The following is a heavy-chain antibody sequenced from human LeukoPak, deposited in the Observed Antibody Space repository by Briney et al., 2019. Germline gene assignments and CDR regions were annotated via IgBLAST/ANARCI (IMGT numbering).Heavy chain of an antibody. CDR2: MYNSGST. Sequence: SETLSLTCTVSCGSISGSYWSWIRQPPGKGLEWIAYMYNSGSTNYNPSLKSRVTISIDTSKNQFSLKLSSLTAADTAIYYCARGIESYGDYGYWGQGSLVTVSS. CDR1: CGSISGSY. V-gene: IGHV4-59*01. J-gene: IGHJ4*02. CDR3: ARGIESYGDYGY. D-gene: IGHD4-17*01.